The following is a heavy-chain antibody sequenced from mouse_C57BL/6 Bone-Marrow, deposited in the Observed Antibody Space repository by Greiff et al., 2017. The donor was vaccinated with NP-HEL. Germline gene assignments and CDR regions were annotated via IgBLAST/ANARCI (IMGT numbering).Heavy chain of an antibody. Sequence: VQLQQSGAELAKPGASVKLSCKASGYTFTSYWMHWVKQRPGQGLEWIGYINPSSGYTKYNQKFKDKATLTADKSSSTAYMQLSSLTYEDSAVYDCAREGAQASYYFDYWGQGTTLTVSS. CDR2: INPSSGYT. J-gene: IGHJ2*01. D-gene: IGHD3-2*02. CDR1: GYTFTSYW. CDR3: AREGAQASYYFDY. V-gene: IGHV1-7*01.